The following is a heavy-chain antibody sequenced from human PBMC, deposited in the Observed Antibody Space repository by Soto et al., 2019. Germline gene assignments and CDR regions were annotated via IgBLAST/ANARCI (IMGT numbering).Heavy chain of an antibody. V-gene: IGHV4-39*01. CDR1: GGSISSNSYY. CDR2: IYYTGST. CDR3: ARQAWVSVYTSGSYRFDY. D-gene: IGHD3-10*01. J-gene: IGHJ4*02. Sequence: SETLSLTCTVSGGSISSNSYYWGWIRQPPGKGLEWIGNIYYTGSTYYNPSLKSRVTISVDTSKNQFSLKLSSVTAADTAVYYCARQAWVSVYTSGSYRFDYWGQGTLVTVSS.